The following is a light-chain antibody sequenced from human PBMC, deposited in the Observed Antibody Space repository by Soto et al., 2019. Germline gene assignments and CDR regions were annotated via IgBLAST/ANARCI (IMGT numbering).Light chain of an antibody. J-gene: IGKJ1*01. CDR2: AAS. CDR3: QQYGSSPQT. Sequence: EIVLTQSPGTLSLSPGERATLSCRASQSVSSNYLAWFRQKPGQVPRLLIYAASSRATGIPDRFSGSGSGTDFTLTISRLEPEDFAVYYCQQYGSSPQTFGQGTKVDIK. V-gene: IGKV3-20*01. CDR1: QSVSSNY.